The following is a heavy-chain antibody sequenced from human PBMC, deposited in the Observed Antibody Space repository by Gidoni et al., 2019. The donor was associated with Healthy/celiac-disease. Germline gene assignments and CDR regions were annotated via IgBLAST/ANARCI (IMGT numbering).Heavy chain of an antibody. J-gene: IGHJ6*02. CDR2: ISWNSGSI. Sequence: EVQLVESGGGLVQPGRSLRLSCAASGFTFDDYAMHWVRQAPGKGLEWVSGISWNSGSIGYADSVKGRFTISRDNAKNSLYLQMNSLRAEDTALYYCAKDSNPYYYYGMDVWGQGTTVTVSS. CDR1: GFTFDDYA. CDR3: AKDSNPYYYYGMDV. V-gene: IGHV3-9*01.